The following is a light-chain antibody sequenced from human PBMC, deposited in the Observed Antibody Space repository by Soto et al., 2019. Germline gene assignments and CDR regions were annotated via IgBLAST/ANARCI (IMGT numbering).Light chain of an antibody. CDR2: KAS. J-gene: IGKJ1*01. Sequence: DIQITQSPSTMAASLGERVTITCRASDIISPWVAWYQQKPVEAPKALIYKASSLVSGVPSRFSGGRSGTELTLTISSLQPDDFATYCCQHYNSYSEAFGKGNRVDIK. CDR1: DIISPW. CDR3: QHYNSYSEA. V-gene: IGKV1-5*03.